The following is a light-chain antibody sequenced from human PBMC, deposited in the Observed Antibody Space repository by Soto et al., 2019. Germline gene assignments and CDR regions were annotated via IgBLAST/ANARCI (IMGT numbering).Light chain of an antibody. V-gene: IGKV1-5*03. CDR1: QSIRSW. CDR2: KAS. Sequence: DIQMTQSPSTLSASVGDRVTITCRASQSIRSWLAWYQQRPGKAPKLLIYKASSLESGVPSRFSGSGSGTEFTLTISSLQPDDFATYSCQQYDGYAGWTFGQGTKVEI. CDR3: QQYDGYAGWT. J-gene: IGKJ1*01.